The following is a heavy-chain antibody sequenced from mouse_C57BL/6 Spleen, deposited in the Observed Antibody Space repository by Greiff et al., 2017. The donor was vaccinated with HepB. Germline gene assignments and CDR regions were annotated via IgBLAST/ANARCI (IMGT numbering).Heavy chain of an antibody. CDR1: GYTFTDYE. J-gene: IGHJ2*01. CDR3: TRRSTVVGDY. V-gene: IGHV1-15*01. CDR2: IDPETGGT. Sequence: AQLQQSGAELVRPGASVTLSCKASGYTFTDYEMHWVKQTPVHGLEWIGAIDPETGGTAYNQKFKGKAILTADKSSSTAYMELRSLTSEDSAVYYCTRRSTVVGDYWGQGTTLTVSS. D-gene: IGHD1-1*01.